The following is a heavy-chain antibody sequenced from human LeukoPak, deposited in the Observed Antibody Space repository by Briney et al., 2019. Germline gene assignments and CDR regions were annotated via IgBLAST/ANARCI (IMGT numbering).Heavy chain of an antibody. Sequence: SETLSLTCTVSGGSISSYYWSWIRRPPGKGLEWIGYIYYSGSTNYNPSLKSRVTISVDTSKNQFSLKLSSVTAADTAVYYCARDLRFLEWLEGWFDPWGQGTLVTVSS. CDR3: ARDLRFLEWLEGWFDP. V-gene: IGHV4-59*01. J-gene: IGHJ5*02. D-gene: IGHD3-3*01. CDR2: IYYSGST. CDR1: GGSISSYY.